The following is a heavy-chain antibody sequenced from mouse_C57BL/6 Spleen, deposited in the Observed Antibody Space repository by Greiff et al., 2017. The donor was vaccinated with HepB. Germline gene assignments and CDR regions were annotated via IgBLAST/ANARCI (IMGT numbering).Heavy chain of an antibody. CDR2: IYPGDGDT. CDR3: AREGGDGNYVGY. J-gene: IGHJ2*01. V-gene: IGHV1-82*01. D-gene: IGHD2-3*01. CDR1: GYAFSSSW. Sequence: QVQLQQSGPELVKPGASVKISCKASGYAFSSSWMNWVKQRPGKGLEWIGRIYPGDGDTNYNGKFKGKATLTADKSSSTAYMQLSSLTSEDSAVYFCAREGGDGNYVGYWGQGTTLTVSS.